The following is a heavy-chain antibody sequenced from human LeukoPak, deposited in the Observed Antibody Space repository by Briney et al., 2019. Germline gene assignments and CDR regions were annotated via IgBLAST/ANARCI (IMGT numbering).Heavy chain of an antibody. Sequence: PGGSLRLSCAASGFTFDDYAMPWVRQAPGKGLEWVSGISWNGGSIGYADSVKGRFTISRDNAKNSLYLQMNSLRAEDTALYYCGKDIGPRYCSGGSCYSDGGPLDYWGQGTLVTVSS. J-gene: IGHJ4*02. CDR2: ISWNGGSI. CDR1: GFTFDDYA. CDR3: GKDIGPRYCSGGSCYSDGGPLDY. V-gene: IGHV3-9*01. D-gene: IGHD2-15*01.